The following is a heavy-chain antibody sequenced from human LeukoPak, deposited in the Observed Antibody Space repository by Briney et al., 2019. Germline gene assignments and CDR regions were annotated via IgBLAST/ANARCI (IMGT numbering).Heavy chain of an antibody. CDR1: GGTFSSYA. V-gene: IGHV1-69*13. CDR2: IIPIFGTA. D-gene: IGHD2-2*02. CDR3: ARDPLVPAAIQAPNYYYYYMDV. J-gene: IGHJ6*03. Sequence: ASVKVSCKASGGTFSSYAISWVRQAPGQGLEWMGGIIPIFGTANYAQKFQGRVTITADESTSTAYMELSSLRSEDTAVYYCARDPLVPAAIQAPNYYYYYMDVWGKGTTVTVSS.